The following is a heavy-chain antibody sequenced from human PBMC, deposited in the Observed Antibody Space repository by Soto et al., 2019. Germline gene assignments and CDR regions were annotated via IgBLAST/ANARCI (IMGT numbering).Heavy chain of an antibody. CDR2: INPNSGGT. V-gene: IGHV1-2*04. Sequence: GPSVKVSCKASGYTFTGYYMHWVRQAPGQGLEWMGWINPNSGGTNYAQKFQGWVTMTRDTSISTAYMELSRLRSDDTAVYYCARDRYCTNGVCYWVFDYWGQGTLVTVSS. D-gene: IGHD2-8*01. CDR3: ARDRYCTNGVCYWVFDY. CDR1: GYTFTGYY. J-gene: IGHJ4*02.